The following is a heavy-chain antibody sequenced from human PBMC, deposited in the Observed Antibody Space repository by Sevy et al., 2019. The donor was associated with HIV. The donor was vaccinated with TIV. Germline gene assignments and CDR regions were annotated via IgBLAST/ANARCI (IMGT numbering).Heavy chain of an antibody. J-gene: IGHJ4*02. V-gene: IGHV4-59*01. Sequence: SETLSLTCTVSGGSISTYYGSWIRQPPEKGLEWIGYIYYSGSTNYNPSLKSRVTISVDTSKNQFSLKLSSVTAADTAVYYCARGSRAGSYRYYFDYWGRGTLVTVSS. CDR1: GGSISTYY. CDR3: ARGSRAGSYRYYFDY. D-gene: IGHD3-16*02. CDR2: IYYSGST.